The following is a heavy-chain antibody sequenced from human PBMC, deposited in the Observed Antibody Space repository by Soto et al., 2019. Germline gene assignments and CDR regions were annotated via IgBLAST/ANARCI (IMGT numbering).Heavy chain of an antibody. CDR2: ISYDGSLQ. CDR1: GFAFSSYG. CDR3: VSDRGYGHASVPYS. J-gene: IGHJ4*02. D-gene: IGHD5-18*01. Sequence: QAQLVESGGGVVQPGRSLRLSCAASGFAFSSYGMHWVRQAPGTGLEWVAVISYDGSLQHYADSVKGRFTISRDNPKNMVLLQMSSLRAADTAVYYCVSDRGYGHASVPYSWGQGTLVSVSS. V-gene: IGHV3-30*03.